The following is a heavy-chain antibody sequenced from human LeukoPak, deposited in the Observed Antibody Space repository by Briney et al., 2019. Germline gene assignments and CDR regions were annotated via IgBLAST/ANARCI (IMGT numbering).Heavy chain of an antibody. J-gene: IGHJ4*02. CDR3: VKVDT. CDR1: GFTFSTSG. Sequence: QAGGSLRLSCVASGFTFSTSGMHWVRQSPGKGLDWVAFIRNDGNKYNYAESVKGRFTISRDNSKNTLYLQMDSLSAEDTAVYYCVKVDTWGQGTLVTVSS. D-gene: IGHD5-18*01. CDR2: IRNDGNKY. V-gene: IGHV3-30*02.